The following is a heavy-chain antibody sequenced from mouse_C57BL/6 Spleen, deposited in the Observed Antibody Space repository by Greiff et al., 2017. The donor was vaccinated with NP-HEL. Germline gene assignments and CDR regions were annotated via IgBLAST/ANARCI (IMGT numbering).Heavy chain of an antibody. CDR2: IDPETGGT. CDR3: TRVLPLYYFDY. J-gene: IGHJ2*01. D-gene: IGHD1-1*01. Sequence: QVQLQQSGAELVRPGASVTLSCKASGYSFTDYEMHWVKQTPVHGLEWIGAIDPETGGTAYNQKFKGKAILTADKSSSTAYMELRSLTSEDSAGYYCTRVLPLYYFDYWGQGTTLTVSS. V-gene: IGHV1-15*01. CDR1: GYSFTDYE.